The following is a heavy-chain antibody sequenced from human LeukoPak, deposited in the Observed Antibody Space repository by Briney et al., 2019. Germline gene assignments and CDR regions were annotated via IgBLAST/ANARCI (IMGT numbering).Heavy chain of an antibody. Sequence: PSGTLSLTCTVSGGSIGSDYWTWIRQPPGKGLEYIGYIYYTGGTNYNPSPKSRVTISVDTSKNQFSLKMSSVTAADTAVYFCAKYGNSGWVIDNWGQGTLVTVSS. V-gene: IGHV4-59*08. CDR1: GGSIGSDY. CDR3: AKYGNSGWVIDN. J-gene: IGHJ4*02. D-gene: IGHD6-19*01. CDR2: IYYTGGT.